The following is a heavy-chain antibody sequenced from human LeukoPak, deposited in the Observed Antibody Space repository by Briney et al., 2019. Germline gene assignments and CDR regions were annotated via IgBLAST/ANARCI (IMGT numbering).Heavy chain of an antibody. V-gene: IGHV1-2*02. CDR1: GYTFTGYY. J-gene: IGHJ4*02. CDR2: INPNSGGT. D-gene: IGHD1-7*01. Sequence: ASVKVSCKASGYTFTGYYMHWVRQAPGQGLEWMGWINPNSGGTNYAQKFQGRVTMTRDTSISTAYMELSRLRSDDTAVYYCAGEKDLVTGTTEFDYWGQGTLVTVSS. CDR3: AGEKDLVTGTTEFDY.